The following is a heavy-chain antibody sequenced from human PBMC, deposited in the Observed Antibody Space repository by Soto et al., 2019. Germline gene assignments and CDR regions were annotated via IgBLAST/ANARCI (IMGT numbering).Heavy chain of an antibody. V-gene: IGHV1-3*01. CDR2: INAGNGNT. CDR1: GYTFTSYA. D-gene: IGHD2-2*01. CDR3: ARRGGYCSSTSCSEY. J-gene: IGHJ4*02. Sequence: QVQLVQSGAEVKKPGASVKVSCKASGYTFTSYAMHWVRQAPGQRLEWMGWINAGNGNTKYSQKFQGRVTITRHTSASTAYMELSSLRSEDTAVYYCARRGGYCSSTSCSEYWGQGTLVTVSS.